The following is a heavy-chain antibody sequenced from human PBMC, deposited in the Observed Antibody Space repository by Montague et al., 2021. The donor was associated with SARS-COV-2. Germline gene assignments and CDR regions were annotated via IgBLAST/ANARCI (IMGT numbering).Heavy chain of an antibody. V-gene: IGHV4-39*01. Sequence: SETLSLTCTVSGGSISSSGYYWGWIRQPPGKGLEWIGSIYYSGNTYYSPSLQSRVTISVDTSKNQFSLRLNSMTAADTAVYCCARLPPYRFNSNGHYYNAVDIWGQGTMVTVSS. J-gene: IGHJ3*02. CDR2: IYYSGNT. D-gene: IGHD3-22*01. CDR3: ARLPPYRFNSNGHYYNAVDI. CDR1: GGSISSSGYY.